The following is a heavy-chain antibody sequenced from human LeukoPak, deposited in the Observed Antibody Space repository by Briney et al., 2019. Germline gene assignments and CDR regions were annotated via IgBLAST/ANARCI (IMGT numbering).Heavy chain of an antibody. J-gene: IGHJ4*02. CDR3: ARAIAGDIGDSSGYYYPSLFDY. CDR2: INSDGINT. D-gene: IGHD3-22*01. CDR1: GFTFSNYW. Sequence: GGSLRLSCAASGFTFSNYWMHWVRQAPGKGLVWVSRINSDGINTSYADSVKGRFTISRDNAKNTLNLQMNSLRAEDTALYYCARAIAGDIGDSSGYYYPSLFDYWGQGTLVTVSS. V-gene: IGHV3-74*01.